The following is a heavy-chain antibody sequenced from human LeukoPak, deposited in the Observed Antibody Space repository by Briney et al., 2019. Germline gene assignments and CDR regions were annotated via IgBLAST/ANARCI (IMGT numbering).Heavy chain of an antibody. D-gene: IGHD3-10*01. V-gene: IGHV1-8*01. CDR3: ARGRNYYGSGSYHFDY. Sequence: ASVKVSCKASVYTFTSYDINWVRQATGQGLEWMGWMNPNSGNTGYAQKFQGRVTMTRNTSISTAYMELSSLRSEDTAVYYCARGRNYYGSGSYHFDYWGQGTLVTVSS. CDR1: VYTFTSYD. CDR2: MNPNSGNT. J-gene: IGHJ4*02.